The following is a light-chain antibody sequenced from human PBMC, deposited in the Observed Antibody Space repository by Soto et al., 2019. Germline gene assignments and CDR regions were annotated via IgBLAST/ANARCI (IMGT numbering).Light chain of an antibody. CDR3: QQYLVTPWT. Sequence: EIVLTQSPVTLSLSPGERATLSCRASQSVSSSYLAWYQQKPGQAPRLLIYGASSRATGIPDRFSGSGSGTDFTLTIGRLEPEDFAVYYCQQYLVTPWTFGQGTKVDIK. CDR1: QSVSSSY. CDR2: GAS. J-gene: IGKJ1*01. V-gene: IGKV3-20*01.